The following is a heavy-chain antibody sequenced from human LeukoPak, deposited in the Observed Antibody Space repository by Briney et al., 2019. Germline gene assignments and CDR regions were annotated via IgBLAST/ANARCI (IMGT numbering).Heavy chain of an antibody. V-gene: IGHV4-30-2*01. Sequence: SETLSLTCTVSGGSISSADYYWTWIRQPPGKGLEWIGYISHSGGTYYNSSLLSRVTISVDTSKNQFSLKLSSVTAADTALYYCARVGYVTEIVGRTAEILDSWGQGSLVTVSS. CDR2: ISHSGGT. J-gene: IGHJ4*02. CDR1: GGSISSADYY. CDR3: ARVGYVTEIVGRTAEILDS. D-gene: IGHD3-22*01.